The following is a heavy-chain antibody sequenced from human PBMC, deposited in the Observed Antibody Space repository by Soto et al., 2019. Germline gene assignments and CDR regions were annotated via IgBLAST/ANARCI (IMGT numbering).Heavy chain of an antibody. J-gene: IGHJ4*02. CDR3: ARHRAGSSLSYFDY. V-gene: IGHV3-30*04. CDR2: ISSDGRNT. CDR1: GFTFRGHA. Sequence: GGSLRLSCAASGFTFRGHAMHWVRQAPGKGLEWVAVISSDGRNTYYTDSVKGRFTISRDNSKNTLFLQMNSLGAADTAVYYCARHRAGSSLSYFDYWGQGTLVTVSS. D-gene: IGHD6-6*01.